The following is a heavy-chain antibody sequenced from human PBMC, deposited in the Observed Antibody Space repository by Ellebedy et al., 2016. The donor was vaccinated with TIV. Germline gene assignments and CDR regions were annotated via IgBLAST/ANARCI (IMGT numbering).Heavy chain of an antibody. CDR1: GGSFSGYY. D-gene: IGHD3-10*01. V-gene: IGHV4-34*01. CDR3: ARGTYYYGSGSYRP. Sequence: SETLSLXXAVYGGSFSGYYWSWIRQPPGKGLEWIGEINHSGSTNYNPSLKSRVTISVDKSKNQFSLKLSSVTAADTAVYYCARGTYYYGSGSYRPWGQGTLVTVSS. J-gene: IGHJ5*02. CDR2: INHSGST.